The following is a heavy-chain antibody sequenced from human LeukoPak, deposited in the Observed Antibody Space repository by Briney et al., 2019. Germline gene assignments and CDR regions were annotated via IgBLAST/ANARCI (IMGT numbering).Heavy chain of an antibody. J-gene: IGHJ4*02. Sequence: PGGSLRLSCAASGFTFSRYSMNWVRQAPGKALEGVTSISSSSSYIDYVDSVKGRFTISRDNAKNSLYLQMNSLRAEDTAVYYCARGEEGYNWNPRSNFDYWGQGTLVTVSS. CDR2: ISSSSSYI. CDR1: GFTFSRYS. CDR3: ARGEEGYNWNPRSNFDY. V-gene: IGHV3-21*01. D-gene: IGHD1-20*01.